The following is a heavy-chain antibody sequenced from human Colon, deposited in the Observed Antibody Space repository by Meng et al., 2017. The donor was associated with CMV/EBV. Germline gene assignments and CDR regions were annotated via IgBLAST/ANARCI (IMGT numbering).Heavy chain of an antibody. Sequence: GGSLRLSCAASGFSFRSYGMSWIRQAPGRGLEWVSFISSSSEISYADSVKGRFTIFRDSAQNLLYLEMIGLRAEDTAVYYCARESCTDCFYRPDYGMDVWGQGTTVTVSS. CDR2: ISSSSEI. J-gene: IGHJ6*02. V-gene: IGHV3-21*06. CDR1: GFSFRSYG. CDR3: ARESCTDCFYRPDYGMDV. D-gene: IGHD2-8*02.